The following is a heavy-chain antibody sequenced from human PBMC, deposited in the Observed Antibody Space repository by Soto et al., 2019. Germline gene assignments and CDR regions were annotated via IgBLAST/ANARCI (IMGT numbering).Heavy chain of an antibody. CDR1: GGSISSGDVY. CDR2: IYRSGST. V-gene: IGHV4-30-4*01. CDR3: ARRPYFAGSGSLDYFDY. Sequence: QVKLQESGPGLVKPSQTLSLTCTVSGGSISSGDVYWSWIRQAPGKGLEWIGYIYRSGSTKYNPSLKRRLTISVDKSKNQFSLDLSSVTAADTAVYYCARRPYFAGSGSLDYFDYWGQGTLVTVSS. D-gene: IGHD3-10*01. J-gene: IGHJ4*02.